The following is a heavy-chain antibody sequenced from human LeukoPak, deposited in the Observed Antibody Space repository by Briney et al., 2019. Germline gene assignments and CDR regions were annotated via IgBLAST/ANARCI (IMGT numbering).Heavy chain of an antibody. CDR2: IYHSGST. J-gene: IGHJ5*02. Sequence: SETLSLTCAASGGSISSSNWWSWVRQPPGKGLEWIGEIYHSGSTNYNPSLKSRVTISVDKSKNQFSLKLSSVTAADTAVYYCARGLDGYNPELVSWGQGTLVTVSS. V-gene: IGHV4-4*02. D-gene: IGHD5-24*01. CDR1: GGSISSSNW. CDR3: ARGLDGYNPELVS.